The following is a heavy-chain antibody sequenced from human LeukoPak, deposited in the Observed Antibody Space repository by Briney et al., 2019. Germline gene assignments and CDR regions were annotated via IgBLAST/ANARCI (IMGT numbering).Heavy chain of an antibody. V-gene: IGHV3-21*01. J-gene: IGHJ4*02. Sequence: PGGSLRLSCAASGFTFSNYNMNWVRQAPGKGLEWVSSISSSSSYIYYADSVKGRFTISRDNAKNSLYLQMNSLRAEDTAVYYCARAPPDYYGSGSQDDYWGQGTLVTVSS. CDR2: ISSSSSYI. CDR1: GFTFSNYN. CDR3: ARAPPDYYGSGSQDDY. D-gene: IGHD3-10*01.